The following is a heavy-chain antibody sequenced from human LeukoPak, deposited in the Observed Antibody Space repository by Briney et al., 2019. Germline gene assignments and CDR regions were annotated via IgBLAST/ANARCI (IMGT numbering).Heavy chain of an antibody. CDR1: GSTFSSYA. CDR3: AKDGSSGWYSKYYFDY. J-gene: IGHJ4*02. V-gene: IGHV3-23*01. CDR2: ISGSGGST. Sequence: PGGSLRLSCAASGSTFSSYAMSWVRQAPGKGLEWVSAISGSGGSTYYADSVKGRFTISRDNSKNTLYLQMNSLRAEDTAVYYCAKDGSSGWYSKYYFDYWGQGTLVTVSS. D-gene: IGHD6-19*01.